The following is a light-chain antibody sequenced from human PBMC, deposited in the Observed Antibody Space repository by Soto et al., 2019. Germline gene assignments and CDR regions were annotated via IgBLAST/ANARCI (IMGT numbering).Light chain of an antibody. Sequence: EIVLTQSPATLSLSPGERATLSCRASQSVSSYLAWYQQKPGQATRLIIYDASNRANGIPARFSGSGSGTDFTLTLSSLEPEDFASYYCQQRSNWPSWTFGQGTKVDIK. V-gene: IGKV3-11*01. CDR3: QQRSNWPSWT. CDR2: DAS. CDR1: QSVSSY. J-gene: IGKJ1*01.